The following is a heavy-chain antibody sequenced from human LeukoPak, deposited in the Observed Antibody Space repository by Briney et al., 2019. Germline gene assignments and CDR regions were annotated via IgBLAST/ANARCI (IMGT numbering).Heavy chain of an antibody. J-gene: IGHJ4*02. V-gene: IGHV3-23*01. Sequence: GGSLRLSCAASGFTFSSYAMSWVRQAPGKGLEWVSAISGSGGSTYYADSVKGRFTISRDNSKNTLYLQMNSLRAEDTAVYYCAKGGSFGYCSSTSCYPGEYWGQGTLVTVSS. CDR2: ISGSGGST. CDR1: GFTFSSYA. CDR3: AKGGSFGYCSSTSCYPGEY. D-gene: IGHD2-2*01.